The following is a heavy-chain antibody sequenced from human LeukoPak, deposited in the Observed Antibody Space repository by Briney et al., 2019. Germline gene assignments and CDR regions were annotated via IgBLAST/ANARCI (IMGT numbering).Heavy chain of an antibody. V-gene: IGHV3-33*01. CDR1: GFTFSSYG. D-gene: IGHD2-2*01. J-gene: IGHJ5*02. Sequence: HSGRSLRLSCAASGFTFSSYGMPWVRQAPGKGLEWVAVIWYDGSNKYYADSVKGRFTISRDNSKNTLYLQMNSLRAEDTAVYYCAREWGYCSSTSCYNWFDPWGQGTLVTVSS. CDR3: AREWGYCSSTSCYNWFDP. CDR2: IWYDGSNK.